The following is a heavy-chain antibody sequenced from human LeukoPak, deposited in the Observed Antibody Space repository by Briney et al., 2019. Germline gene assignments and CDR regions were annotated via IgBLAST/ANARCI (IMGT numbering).Heavy chain of an antibody. CDR3: ARGGYDSSGYYYGLDY. D-gene: IGHD3-22*01. J-gene: IGHJ4*02. V-gene: IGHV4-59*12. Sequence: SETLSLTCSVSDGSINSYYWNWIRRPPGKGLEWIGYIYYNGNTNYSPSLKSRVTISVDTSKNQFSLKLSSVTAADTAVYYCARGGYDSSGYYYGLDYWGQGTLVTVSS. CDR2: IYYNGNT. CDR1: DGSINSYY.